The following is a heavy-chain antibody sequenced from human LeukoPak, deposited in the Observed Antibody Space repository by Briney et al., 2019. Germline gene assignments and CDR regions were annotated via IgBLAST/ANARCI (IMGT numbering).Heavy chain of an antibody. D-gene: IGHD7-27*01. CDR3: AREITGDSSNDY. CDR2: MNPNSGNT. Sequence: ASVKVSCKASGYTFTSFDINWVRQATGQGLEWMGWMNPNSGNTGYAQKFQGRVTMTRNTSISTAYMELSSLRSEDTAVYYCAREITGDSSNDYWGQGTLVTVSS. V-gene: IGHV1-8*01. CDR1: GYTFTSFD. J-gene: IGHJ4*02.